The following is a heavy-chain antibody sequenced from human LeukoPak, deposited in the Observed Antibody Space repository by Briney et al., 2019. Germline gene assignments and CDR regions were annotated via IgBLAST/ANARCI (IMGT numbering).Heavy chain of an antibody. D-gene: IGHD3-10*01. CDR3: ARHELLLWFGELLLSYFDY. V-gene: IGHV4-39*01. CDR1: GGSISSSSYY. Sequence: KSSETLSLTCTVSGGSISSSSYYWGWIRQPPGKGLEWIGSIYYSGSTYYNPSLKSRVTISVDTSKNQFSLKLSSVTAADTAAYYCARHELLLWFGELLLSYFDYWGQGTLVAVSS. J-gene: IGHJ4*02. CDR2: IYYSGST.